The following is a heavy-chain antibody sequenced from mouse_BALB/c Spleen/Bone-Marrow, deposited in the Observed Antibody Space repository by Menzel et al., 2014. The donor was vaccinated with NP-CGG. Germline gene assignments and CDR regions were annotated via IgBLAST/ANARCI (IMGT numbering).Heavy chain of an antibody. Sequence: EVMLVESGGGLAKPGGSLKLSCAASGFTFSSYAMSWVRQSPGRRLEWVAEISSGGSYTYYPDTVTGRFTISRDNAKNTLYLEMSSLRSEDTAMYYCARSPQRDYAMDYWGQGTSVTVSS. CDR3: ARSPQRDYAMDY. CDR1: GFTFSSYA. J-gene: IGHJ4*01. CDR2: ISSGGSYT. D-gene: IGHD3-2*02. V-gene: IGHV5-9-4*01.